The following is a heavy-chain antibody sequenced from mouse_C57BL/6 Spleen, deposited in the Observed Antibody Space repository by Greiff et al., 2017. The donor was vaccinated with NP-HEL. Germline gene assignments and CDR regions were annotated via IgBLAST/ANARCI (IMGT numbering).Heavy chain of an antibody. J-gene: IGHJ3*01. D-gene: IGHD3-2*02. V-gene: IGHV14-4*01. CDR2: IDPENGDT. Sequence: EVQLQQSGAELVRPGASVKLSCTASGFNIKDDYMHWVKQRPEQGLEWIGWIDPENGDTEYASKFQGKATITADTSSNTAYLQLSSLTSEDTAVYYFTTRLDSSGPWFAYWGQGTLVTVSA. CDR1: GFNIKDDY. CDR3: TTRLDSSGPWFAY.